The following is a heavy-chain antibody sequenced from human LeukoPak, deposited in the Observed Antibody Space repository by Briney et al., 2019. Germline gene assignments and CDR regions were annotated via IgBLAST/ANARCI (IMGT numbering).Heavy chain of an antibody. CDR2: IKSKTDGGTT. CDR1: GFTLSNAW. Sequence: GGSLRLSCAASGFTLSNAWMSWVRQAPGKGLEWVGRIKSKTDGGTTDYAAPVKGRFTISRDDSKNTLYLQMNSLKTEDTAVYYCTTHYYDSSGYLEPADYWGQGTLVTVSS. CDR3: TTHYYDSSGYLEPADY. V-gene: IGHV3-15*01. D-gene: IGHD3-22*01. J-gene: IGHJ4*02.